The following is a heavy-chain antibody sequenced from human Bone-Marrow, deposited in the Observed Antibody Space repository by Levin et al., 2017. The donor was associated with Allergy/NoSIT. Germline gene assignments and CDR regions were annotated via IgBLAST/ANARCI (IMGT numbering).Heavy chain of an antibody. Sequence: PSETLSLTCTVSGASMNRYYWGWIRQSAGKGLEWIGRIYSSGNTKYNPSLKSRVTMSVDTSKNQFSLNLASVTAADTAVYYCASGSLDFVGDYWGQGTLVTVS. CDR3: ASGSLDFVGDY. D-gene: IGHD3-3*01. CDR1: GASMNRYY. J-gene: IGHJ4*02. V-gene: IGHV4-4*07. CDR2: IYSSGNT.